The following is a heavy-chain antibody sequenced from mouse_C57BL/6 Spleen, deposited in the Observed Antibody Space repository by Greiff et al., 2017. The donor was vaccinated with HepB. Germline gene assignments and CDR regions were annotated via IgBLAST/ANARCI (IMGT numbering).Heavy chain of an antibody. J-gene: IGHJ3*01. CDR1: GYTFTSYW. D-gene: IGHD2-5*01. V-gene: IGHV1-72*01. CDR3: ASPYYSSYVMFAY. Sequence: QVQLLQPGAELVKPGASVKLSCKASGYTFTSYWMHWVQQRPGRGLEWIGRIDPNSGGTKYNEKFKSKATLTVDKPSSTAYMQLSSLTSENSAVYYCASPYYSSYVMFAYWGQGTLVTVSA. CDR2: IDPNSGGT.